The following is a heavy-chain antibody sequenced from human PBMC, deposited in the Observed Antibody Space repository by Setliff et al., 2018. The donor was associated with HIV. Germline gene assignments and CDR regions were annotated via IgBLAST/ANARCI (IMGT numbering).Heavy chain of an antibody. CDR2: IYASGRT. Sequence: SETLSLTCTVSGGSISSYYWSWIRQPAGKGLEWIGRIYASGRTNYNPSLKSRVTMSVDTSKNQFSLRLSSVTAADTATYYCARAFFFDTSGYRSYYHYMDVWGKGTTVTVSS. CDR3: ARAFFFDTSGYRSYYHYMDV. J-gene: IGHJ6*03. CDR1: GGSISSYY. D-gene: IGHD3-22*01. V-gene: IGHV4-4*07.